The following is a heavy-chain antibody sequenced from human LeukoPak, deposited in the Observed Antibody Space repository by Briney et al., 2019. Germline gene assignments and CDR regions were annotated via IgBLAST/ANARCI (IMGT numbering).Heavy chain of an antibody. D-gene: IGHD6-19*01. V-gene: IGHV3-15*01. CDR2: IKSKTHGGTA. CDR3: STGIFNSGGADH. CDR1: GYGFSNAW. Sequence: GGSLRLSCAASGYGFSNAWMNWVRQAPGKGLEWVGRIKSKTHGGTADYPAPVKGRFTISRYDSTETLYLQMNSLKTEDTAVYYCSTGIFNSGGADHWGQGTLVTVSS. J-gene: IGHJ4*02.